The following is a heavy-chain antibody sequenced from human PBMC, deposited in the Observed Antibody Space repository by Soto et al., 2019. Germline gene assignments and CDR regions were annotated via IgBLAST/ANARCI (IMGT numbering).Heavy chain of an antibody. CDR3: AKDRQWLASHNWLDP. Sequence: QVQLVESGGGVVQPGRSLRLSCAASGFTFSSYGMHWVRQAPGKGLEWVAVISYDGSNKYYADSVKGRFTISRDNSKNTLYLQMNSLRAEDTAVYYCAKDRQWLASHNWLDPWGQGTLVTVSS. J-gene: IGHJ5*02. CDR1: GFTFSSYG. CDR2: ISYDGSNK. D-gene: IGHD6-19*01. V-gene: IGHV3-30*18.